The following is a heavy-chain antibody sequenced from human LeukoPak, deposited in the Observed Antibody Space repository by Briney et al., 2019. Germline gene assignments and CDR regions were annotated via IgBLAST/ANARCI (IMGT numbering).Heavy chain of an antibody. V-gene: IGHV1-69*05. CDR1: GGPFSSYA. CDR2: IIPIFGTA. CDR3: ARGAGEVATITYYYYYYMHV. D-gene: IGHD5-12*01. J-gene: IGHJ6*03. Sequence: GASVKVSCKASGGPFSSYAISWVRQAPGQGLEWMGGIIPIFGTANYAQKFQGRVTITTDESTSTAYMELSSLRSEDTAVYYSARGAGEVATITYYYYYYMHVWGKGTTVTVSS.